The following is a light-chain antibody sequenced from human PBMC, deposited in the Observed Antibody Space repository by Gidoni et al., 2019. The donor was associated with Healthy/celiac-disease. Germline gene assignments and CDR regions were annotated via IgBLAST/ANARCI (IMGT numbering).Light chain of an antibody. CDR3: QQYGSLSGS. V-gene: IGKV3-20*01. CDR2: GAS. J-gene: IGKJ2*03. CDR1: QSVSSSY. Sequence: ELVLTQSPGTLSLSPGERATLSCRASQSVSSSYLAWYQQKPGQAPRLLIYGASSRATGIPDRFSGSGSGTDFTLTISRLEPEDFAVYYCQQYGSLSGSFGQGTKLEIK.